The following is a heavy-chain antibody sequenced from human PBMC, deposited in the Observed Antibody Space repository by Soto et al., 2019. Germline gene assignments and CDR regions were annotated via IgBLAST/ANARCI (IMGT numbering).Heavy chain of an antibody. Sequence: QVQLQESGPGLVKPSQTLSLTCTVSGGSISSGYYYWSWIRQPPGKGLEWLGYIYDSGSTYYNPSRKSRVTISVDTSKNQFAPKLSSVTAADTAVYYCARDVGTRGYSGYDRDYWGQGPLVTVSS. V-gene: IGHV4-30-4*01. D-gene: IGHD5-12*01. J-gene: IGHJ4*02. CDR3: ARDVGTRGYSGYDRDY. CDR1: GGSISSGYYY. CDR2: IYDSGST.